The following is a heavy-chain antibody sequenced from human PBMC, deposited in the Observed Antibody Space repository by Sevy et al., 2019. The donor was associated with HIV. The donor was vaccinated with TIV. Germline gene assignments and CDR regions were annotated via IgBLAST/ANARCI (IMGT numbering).Heavy chain of an antibody. CDR1: GGSISGGGYS. V-gene: IGHV4-30-2*01. J-gene: IGHJ6*02. CDR3: ARAGMATTTVGYYYYYGMDV. D-gene: IGHD4-17*01. CDR2: IYHSGST. Sequence: ASETLSLTCAVSGGSISGGGYSWSWIRQPPGKGLEWIGYIYHSGSTYYNPSLKSRVTISVDRSKNQFSLKLSSVTAADTAVYYCARAGMATTTVGYYYYYGMDVWGQGTTVTVSS.